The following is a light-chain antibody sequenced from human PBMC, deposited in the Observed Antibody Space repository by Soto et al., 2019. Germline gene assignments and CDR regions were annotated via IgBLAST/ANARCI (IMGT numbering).Light chain of an antibody. CDR1: QSVSSN. CDR3: QQYNNWPPWT. J-gene: IGKJ1*01. CDR2: GAS. V-gene: IGKV3-15*01. Sequence: EIVTTQSPATLSVSPGERASLSCRASQSVSSNLAWYQYTPGQAPRLLIYGASTRATGIPARFSGSGSGTEFTLTISSLQSEDFAVYYCQQYNNWPPWTFGQGTKVDI.